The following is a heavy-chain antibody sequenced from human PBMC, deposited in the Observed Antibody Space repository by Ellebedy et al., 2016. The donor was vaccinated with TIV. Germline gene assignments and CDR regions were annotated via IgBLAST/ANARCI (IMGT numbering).Heavy chain of an antibody. CDR1: GFTFSIYA. Sequence: PGGSLRLSCSAYGFTFSIYAMHWVRQAPGKGLEWVSSIDTNGGSTYYADSVKGRFTISRDNSKNTLYLQMSSLRAEDTAVYFCVKDVAWDFDYWGQGTLVTVSS. J-gene: IGHJ4*02. D-gene: IGHD5-12*01. V-gene: IGHV3-64D*09. CDR2: IDTNGGST. CDR3: VKDVAWDFDY.